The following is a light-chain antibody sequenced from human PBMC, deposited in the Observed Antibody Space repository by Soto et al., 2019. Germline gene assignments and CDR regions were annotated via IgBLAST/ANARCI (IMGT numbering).Light chain of an antibody. CDR1: DGPVTSYHD. CDR3: LLTYSGRLV. CDR2: GTT. Sequence: QAVVTQEPSLTVSPGVTVTLTCGSSDGPVTSYHDPYWYQQRPGQFPRTLIYGTTNRQSWATARFSGSLVGVKAALTLSGAQPEDEADYYCLLTYSGRLVFGGGTKLTVL. V-gene: IGLV7-46*01. J-gene: IGLJ2*01.